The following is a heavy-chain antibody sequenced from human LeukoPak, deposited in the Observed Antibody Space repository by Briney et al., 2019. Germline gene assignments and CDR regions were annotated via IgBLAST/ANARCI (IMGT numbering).Heavy chain of an antibody. J-gene: IGHJ4*02. Sequence: SETLSLTCTVSGGSISSYYWSWIRQPAGKGLEWIGRIYTSGSTNYNPSLKSRVTMSVDTSKNQFSLKLSSVTAADTAVYYCARDGRRVLEAALYDYWGQGTLVTVSS. CDR3: ARDGRRVLEAALYDY. V-gene: IGHV4-4*07. CDR2: IYTSGST. D-gene: IGHD6-6*01. CDR1: GGSISSYY.